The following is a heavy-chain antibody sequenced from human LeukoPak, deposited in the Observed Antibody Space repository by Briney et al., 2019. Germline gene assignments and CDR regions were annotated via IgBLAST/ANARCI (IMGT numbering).Heavy chain of an antibody. CDR3: ARDFDMGITPGVAFDF. CDR1: GFSFSKYW. Sequence: GGSLRLSCAASGFSFSKYWMHWVRQAPGEGLVWVSRIKEDGTYTSYADSVKGRFTISRDNARNTVFLQMNSLRAEDTAVYYCARDFDMGITPGVAFDFWGQGTLVTVSS. D-gene: IGHD3-9*01. CDR2: IKEDGTYT. J-gene: IGHJ4*02. V-gene: IGHV3-74*01.